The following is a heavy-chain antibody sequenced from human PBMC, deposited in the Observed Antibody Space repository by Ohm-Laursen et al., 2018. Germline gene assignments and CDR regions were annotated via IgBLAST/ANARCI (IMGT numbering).Heavy chain of an antibody. J-gene: IGHJ4*02. CDR1: GGSISSYY. V-gene: IGHV4-4*07. D-gene: IGHD3-22*01. CDR2: IYTSGST. Sequence: SDTLSLTCTVSGGSISSYYWSWIRQPAGQGLEWIGRIYTSGSTNYNPSLKSRVTMSVDTSKSQFSLNLSSVTAADTAVYYCARAYYYDSSGYDYWGQGTLVTVSS. CDR3: ARAYYYDSSGYDY.